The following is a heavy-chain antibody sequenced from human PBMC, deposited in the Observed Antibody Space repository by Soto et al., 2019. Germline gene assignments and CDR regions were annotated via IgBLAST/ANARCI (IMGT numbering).Heavy chain of an antibody. V-gene: IGHV3-33*01. Sequence: QVQLVESGGGVVQPGRSLRLSCAASGFTFSSYGMHWVRQAPGKGLEWVAVIWYDGSNKYYADSVKGRFTISRDNSKNTLYLQMNSLRAEDRAVYYCAREGPDYDFWSGYYTQRNCFDPWGQGTLVTVSS. CDR3: AREGPDYDFWSGYYTQRNCFDP. CDR2: IWYDGSNK. J-gene: IGHJ5*02. D-gene: IGHD3-3*01. CDR1: GFTFSSYG.